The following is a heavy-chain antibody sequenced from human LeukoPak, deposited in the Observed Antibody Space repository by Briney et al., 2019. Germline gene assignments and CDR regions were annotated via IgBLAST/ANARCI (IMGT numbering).Heavy chain of an antibody. V-gene: IGHV4-38-2*01. Sequence: SETLSLTCAVSGYSISSGYYWGWIRQPPGKGLEWIGSIYHSGSTYYNPSLKSRVTISVDTSKNQFSLKLSSVTAADTAVYYCARHPTGFPNWFDAWGQGNLVSVSS. CDR3: ARHPTGFPNWFDA. D-gene: IGHD2-8*02. J-gene: IGHJ5*02. CDR2: IYHSGST. CDR1: GYSISSGYY.